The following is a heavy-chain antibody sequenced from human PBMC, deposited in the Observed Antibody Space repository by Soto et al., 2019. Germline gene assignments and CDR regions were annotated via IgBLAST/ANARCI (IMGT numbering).Heavy chain of an antibody. CDR3: ARLAVDIVDLPYFDY. V-gene: IGHV5-51*01. J-gene: IGHJ4*02. CDR1: GYYFTNYW. CDR2: IYPGDSDT. D-gene: IGHD5-12*01. Sequence: PGESLKISCKGSGYYFTNYWIVWVRQMPGKGLEWMGIIYPGDSDTRYSPSFQGQVTISADKSISTAYLQWSSLKASDTAMYYCARLAVDIVDLPYFDYWGQGTLVTVSS.